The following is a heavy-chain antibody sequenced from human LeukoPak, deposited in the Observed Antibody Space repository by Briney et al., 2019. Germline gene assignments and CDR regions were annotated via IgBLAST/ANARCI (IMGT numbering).Heavy chain of an antibody. Sequence: KSSETLSLTCAVYGGSFSGYYWSWIRQPPGKGLEWIGEINHSGSTNYNPSLKSRVTISVDTSKNQFSLKLSSVTAADTAVYYCARRRFLDIWGQGTMVTVSS. CDR2: INHSGST. J-gene: IGHJ3*02. CDR1: GGSFSGYY. V-gene: IGHV4-34*01. CDR3: ARRRFLDI.